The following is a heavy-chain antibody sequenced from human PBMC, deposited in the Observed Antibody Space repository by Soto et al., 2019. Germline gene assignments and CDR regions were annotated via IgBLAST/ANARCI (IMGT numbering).Heavy chain of an antibody. D-gene: IGHD6-19*01. J-gene: IGHJ6*02. CDR3: AREGPYTSEHYYYPMDV. Sequence: QVRLQESGPGLVKPSQTLSLTCTVSGGSISSGGYWSWIRQHPGKGLEWIGCIYYSGSTFYNPSLKSRITISVDTSQNQFSLKLSSVTAADTAVYYCAREGPYTSEHYYYPMDVWGQGTTVTVSS. CDR2: IYYSGST. V-gene: IGHV4-31*03. CDR1: GGSISSGGY.